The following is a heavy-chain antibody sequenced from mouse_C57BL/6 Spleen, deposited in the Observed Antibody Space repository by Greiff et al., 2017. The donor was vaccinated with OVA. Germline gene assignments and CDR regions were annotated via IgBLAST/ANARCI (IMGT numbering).Heavy chain of an antibody. CDR1: GYAFSSSW. CDR2: IYPGDGDT. J-gene: IGHJ2*01. D-gene: IGHD3-2*02. V-gene: IGHV1-82*01. CDR3: ATAHGYFVY. Sequence: VQLQQSGPELVKPGASVKISCKASGYAFSSSWMNWVKQRPGKGLEWIGRIYPGDGDTNYNGKFKGKATLTADKSSSTAYMQLSSLTSEDSAVYFCATAHGYFVYWGQGTTLTVSS.